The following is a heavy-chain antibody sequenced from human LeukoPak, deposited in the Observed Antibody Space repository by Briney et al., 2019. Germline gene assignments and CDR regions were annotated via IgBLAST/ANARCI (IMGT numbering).Heavy chain of an antibody. CDR2: INSDGSST. Sequence: GGSLRLSCAASGFTFSSYWMHWVRQAPGEGLVWVSRINSDGSSTSYADSVKGRFTISRDNAKNTLDLQMNSLRAEDTAVYYCAKGGFYSNSPFDYWGQGTLVTVSS. J-gene: IGHJ4*02. V-gene: IGHV3-74*01. CDR3: AKGGFYSNSPFDY. D-gene: IGHD6-13*01. CDR1: GFTFSSYW.